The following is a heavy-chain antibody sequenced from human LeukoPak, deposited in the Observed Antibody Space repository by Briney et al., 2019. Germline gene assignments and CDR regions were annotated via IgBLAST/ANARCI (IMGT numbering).Heavy chain of an antibody. CDR2: ISYDGSNK. D-gene: IGHD3-22*01. V-gene: IGHV3-30-3*01. Sequence: QTGGSLRLSCAASGFTFSSYAMHWVRQAPGKGLEWVAVISYDGSNKYYADSVKGRFTISRDNSKNTLYLQMNSLRAEDTAVYYCAREYNYYDSSGYSYFDYWGQGTLVTVSS. CDR1: GFTFSSYA. J-gene: IGHJ4*02. CDR3: AREYNYYDSSGYSYFDY.